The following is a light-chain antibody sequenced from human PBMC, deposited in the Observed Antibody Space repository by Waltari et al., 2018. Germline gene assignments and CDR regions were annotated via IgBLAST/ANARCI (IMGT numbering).Light chain of an antibody. CDR2: DVY. Sequence: QSALTQPASVSGSPGQAIIISCTGTGSDVGGYDYVSWYQQYPGKAPRLIIYDVYNRPSGVSNRFSGSKSDNTASLTISGLQAEDESVYYCSSYTSSGVVFGGGTKLTAL. CDR1: GSDVGGYDY. V-gene: IGLV2-14*01. CDR3: SSYTSSGVV. J-gene: IGLJ2*01.